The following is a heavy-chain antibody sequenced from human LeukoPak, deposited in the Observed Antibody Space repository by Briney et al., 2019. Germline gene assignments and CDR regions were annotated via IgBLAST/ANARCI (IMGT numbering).Heavy chain of an antibody. Sequence: ASVKVSCKASGYTFTSYYMHWVRHAPGQGLEWMGIINPSGGSTTYAQKFQGRVTMTRDRSTSTIYIELSSLRSEDTAVYYCAKIAVAGTSKYYFDYWGQGTLVTVSS. D-gene: IGHD6-19*01. J-gene: IGHJ4*02. V-gene: IGHV1-46*01. CDR3: AKIAVAGTSKYYFDY. CDR1: GYTFTSYY. CDR2: INPSGGST.